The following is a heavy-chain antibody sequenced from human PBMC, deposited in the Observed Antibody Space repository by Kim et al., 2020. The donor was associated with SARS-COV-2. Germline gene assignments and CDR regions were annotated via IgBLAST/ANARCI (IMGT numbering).Heavy chain of an antibody. CDR1: GGSFSGYY. Sequence: SETLSLXCAVYGGSFSGYYWSWIRQPPGKGXXXIGXXXHXGXTNYNPSLKSRVTXXVDXXXNQXXXKLXXVTXXXTAVXXCAXXGLXXXGYXXXYXXXDVXXXGTXXXVS. J-gene: IGHJ6*03. CDR3: AXXGLXXXGYXXXYXXXDV. CDR2: XXHXGXT. D-gene: IGHD5-18*01. V-gene: IGHV4-34*01.